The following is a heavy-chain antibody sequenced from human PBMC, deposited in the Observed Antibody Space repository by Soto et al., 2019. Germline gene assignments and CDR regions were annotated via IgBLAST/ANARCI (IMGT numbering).Heavy chain of an antibody. CDR2: TRNKANSYTT. CDR1: VLTYSDHY. CDR3: DRGRSWRLWNYGMDV. V-gene: IGHV3-72*01. D-gene: IGHD5-12*01. J-gene: IGHJ6*02. Sequence: SSATSVLTYSDHYIDWVRQSPGKGLEWVGRTRNKANSYTTEYAASVKGRFTISRDDSKNSLYLQMNRLKTEDTAVYYCDRGRSWRLWNYGMDVWGQGTTVTVSS.